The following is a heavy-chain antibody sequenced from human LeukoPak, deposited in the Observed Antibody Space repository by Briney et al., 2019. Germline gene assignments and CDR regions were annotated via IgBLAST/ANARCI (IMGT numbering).Heavy chain of an antibody. CDR1: GYSLSNGYY. CDR2: YYHRGNT. J-gene: IGHJ4*02. Sequence: SETLSLTCTVSGYSLSNGYYWGRIRQPPGKGLELVGSYYHRGNTYYNPSLRSRVTISLDRSKKKFSLKLTSVTAADTAVYFCARGAEYYAIWRGYAGYSDYWGQGISVTVSS. CDR3: ARGAEYYAIWRGYAGYSDY. V-gene: IGHV4-38-2*02. D-gene: IGHD3-3*01.